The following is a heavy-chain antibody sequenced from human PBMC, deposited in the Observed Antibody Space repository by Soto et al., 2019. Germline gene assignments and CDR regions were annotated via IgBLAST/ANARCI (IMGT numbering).Heavy chain of an antibody. J-gene: IGHJ4*02. V-gene: IGHV3-23*01. CDR1: GFTFSSYA. CDR2: ISGSGGST. D-gene: IGHD1-26*01. Sequence: GGSLRLSCAASGFTFSSYAMSWVRQAPGKGLEWVPAISGSGGSTYYADSVKGRFTISRDNSKNTLYLQMNSLRAEDTAVYYCAKQDRYSGSSSWYFDYWGQGTLVTVSS. CDR3: AKQDRYSGSSSWYFDY.